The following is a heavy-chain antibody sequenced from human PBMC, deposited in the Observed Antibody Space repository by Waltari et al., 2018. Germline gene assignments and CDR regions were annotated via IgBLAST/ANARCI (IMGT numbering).Heavy chain of an antibody. D-gene: IGHD3-22*01. CDR1: GDSISRSSYY. CDR2: IFNSGSL. Sequence: QVQLQESGPGLVKPSETLSLTFTVSGDSISRSSYYWCWIRQTPGTGLEWIGRIFNSGSLHYNPSLRSGVLFSRDTSKSQFSLKVTTVSDRDTAVYYCARKYHSSGYYFLGWFDPWGQGTLVTVSS. J-gene: IGHJ5*02. V-gene: IGHV4-39*01. CDR3: ARKYHSSGYYFLGWFDP.